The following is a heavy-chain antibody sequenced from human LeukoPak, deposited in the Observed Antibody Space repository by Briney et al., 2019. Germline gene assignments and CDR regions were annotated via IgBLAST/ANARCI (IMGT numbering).Heavy chain of an antibody. V-gene: IGHV3-66*01. D-gene: IGHD6-19*01. Sequence: PGGSLRLSCAASGFTVSSNYMSWVRQAPGKGLEWVSVIYSGGSTYYADSVKGRFTISRDNSKNTLYLQMNSLRAEDTAVYYCARDRWLVSNYYYYGMDVWSQGTTVTVSS. CDR2: IYSGGST. J-gene: IGHJ6*02. CDR1: GFTVSSNY. CDR3: ARDRWLVSNYYYYGMDV.